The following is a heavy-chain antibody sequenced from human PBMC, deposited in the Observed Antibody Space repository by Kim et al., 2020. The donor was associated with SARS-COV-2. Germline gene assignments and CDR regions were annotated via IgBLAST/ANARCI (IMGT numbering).Heavy chain of an antibody. CDR1: GFTFDDYA. D-gene: IGHD2-21*01. CDR2: ISWNSGSI. J-gene: IGHJ2*01. V-gene: IGHV3-9*01. CDR3: AKSNCGGDCYPYWYFDL. Sequence: GGSLRLSCAASGFTFDDYAMHWVRQAPGKGLEWVSGISWNSGSIGYADSVKGRFTISRDNAKNSLYLQMNSLRAEDTALYYCAKSNCGGDCYPYWYFDLWGRGTLVTVSS.